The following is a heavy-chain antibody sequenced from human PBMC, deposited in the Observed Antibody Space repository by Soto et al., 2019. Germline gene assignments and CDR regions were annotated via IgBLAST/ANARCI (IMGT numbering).Heavy chain of an antibody. Sequence: GASVKVSCKASGYTFTGYYMHWVRQAPAQGHNWRGWINPNSGGTNYAQKFQGWVTMTRDTSISTAYMELSRLRSDDTAVYYCAREGLHCSSTSCHHGGSYYYYGMDVWGQGTTVTVSS. CDR3: AREGLHCSSTSCHHGGSYYYYGMDV. CDR1: GYTFTGYY. CDR2: INPNSGGT. V-gene: IGHV1-2*04. J-gene: IGHJ6*02. D-gene: IGHD2-2*01.